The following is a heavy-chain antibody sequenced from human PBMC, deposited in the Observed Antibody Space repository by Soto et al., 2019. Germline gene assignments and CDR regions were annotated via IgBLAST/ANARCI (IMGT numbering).Heavy chain of an antibody. CDR2: INYRGTT. V-gene: IGHV4-39*02. CDR1: GGSISSSDHY. D-gene: IGHD4-17*01. Sequence: QLQLQESGPGLVKSSEILSLSCTVSGGSISSSDHYWVWVRQSPGKGLEWIASINYRGTTYYSPSLRTRVAISVDTSKNYFSLKLNSATAADTAVYFCARSYGDYFLDIWGPGTTVTVSS. J-gene: IGHJ6*03. CDR3: ARSYGDYFLDI.